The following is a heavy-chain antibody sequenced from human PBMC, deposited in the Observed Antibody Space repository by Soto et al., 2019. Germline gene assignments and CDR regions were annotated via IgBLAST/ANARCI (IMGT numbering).Heavy chain of an antibody. D-gene: IGHD6-19*01. Sequence: PSETLSLTCAVSGFSISSGYYWGWIRQPPGKGLEWIGSIYHSGSTYYNPSLKSRLTISVDTSRNQFSPNLSSVTAADTAVYYCARVNGWVDYWGQGTLVTVSS. CDR2: IYHSGST. J-gene: IGHJ4*02. V-gene: IGHV4-38-2*01. CDR1: GFSISSGYY. CDR3: ARVNGWVDY.